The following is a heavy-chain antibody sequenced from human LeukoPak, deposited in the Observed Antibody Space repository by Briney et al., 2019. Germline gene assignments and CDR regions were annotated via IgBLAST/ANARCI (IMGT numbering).Heavy chain of an antibody. V-gene: IGHV1-2*02. Sequence: ASVKVSCKASGYTFTGYYMHWVRQAPGQGLEWMGWINPNSGGTNYAQKLQGRVTMTTDTSTSTAYMELRSLRSDDTAVYYCARGLPSYGEQADYWGQGTLVTVSS. D-gene: IGHD3-16*01. J-gene: IGHJ4*02. CDR1: GYTFTGYY. CDR2: INPNSGGT. CDR3: ARGLPSYGEQADY.